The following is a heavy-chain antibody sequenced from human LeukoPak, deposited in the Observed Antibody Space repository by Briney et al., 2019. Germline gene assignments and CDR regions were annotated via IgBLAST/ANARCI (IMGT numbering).Heavy chain of an antibody. CDR3: AREDGESNYFDY. CDR2: IYSDNT. D-gene: IGHD4-17*01. CDR1: GFTVSSNS. J-gene: IGHJ4*02. Sequence: PGGSLRLSCTVSGFTVSSNSMSWVRQAPGKGLEWVSFIYSDNTHYSDSVKGRFTISRDNSKNTLYLQMNSLRAEDTAVYYCAREDGESNYFDYWGQGTLVTVSS. V-gene: IGHV3-53*01.